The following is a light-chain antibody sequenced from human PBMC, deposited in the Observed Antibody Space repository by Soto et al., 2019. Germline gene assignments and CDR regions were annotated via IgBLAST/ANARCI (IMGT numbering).Light chain of an antibody. CDR2: EAT. CDR3: CAYAGSGTVV. CDR1: SSDVGGYDY. V-gene: IGLV2-23*01. J-gene: IGLJ3*02. Sequence: QSALTQPPSASGSPGQSVTISCTGTSSDVGGYDYVSWYQQHPGKAPKVMIYEATKRPSGVSNRFSGSKSGNTASLTISGLQAEDEADYYCCAYAGSGTVVFGGGTKLTVL.